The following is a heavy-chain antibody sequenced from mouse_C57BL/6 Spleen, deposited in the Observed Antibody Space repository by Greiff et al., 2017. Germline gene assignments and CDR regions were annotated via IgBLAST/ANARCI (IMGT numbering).Heavy chain of an antibody. CDR2: ISSGGSYT. CDR1: GFTFSSYG. V-gene: IGHV5-6*01. CDR3: ARQDYYGSSSWYFGV. Sequence: EVHLVESGGDLVKPGGSLKLSCAASGFTFSSYGMSWVRQTPDKRLEWVATISSGGSYTYYPDSVKGRFTISRDNAKNTLYLQMSSLKSEDTAMYYCARQDYYGSSSWYFGVWGTGNTVTVTS. J-gene: IGHJ1*03. D-gene: IGHD1-1*01.